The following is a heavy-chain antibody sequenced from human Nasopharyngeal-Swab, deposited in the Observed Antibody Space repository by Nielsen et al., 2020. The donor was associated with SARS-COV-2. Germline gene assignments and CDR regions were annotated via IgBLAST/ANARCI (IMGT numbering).Heavy chain of an antibody. J-gene: IGHJ5*02. CDR2: ISGSGGST. D-gene: IGHD4-11*01. Sequence: GESLKISCAASGFTFSSYAMSWVRQAPGKGLEWVSAISGSGGSTYYADSVKGRFTISRDNSKNTLYLQMNSLRAEDTAVYYCAKDPTVYVVYNWFDPWGQGTLVTVSP. V-gene: IGHV3-23*01. CDR1: GFTFSSYA. CDR3: AKDPTVYVVYNWFDP.